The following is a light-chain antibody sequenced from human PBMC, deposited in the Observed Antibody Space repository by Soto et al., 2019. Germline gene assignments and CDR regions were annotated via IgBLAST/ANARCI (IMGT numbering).Light chain of an antibody. J-gene: IGKJ4*01. V-gene: IGKV3-15*01. CDR3: HKVNGWPPP. Sequence: EIVMMQSPATLSVSPGERATLSCRASQSVSSNLAWYQQKPGQTPKLLIYVASTRAPGIPARFSGSGSGKKFPLTISRPQVEGFGVYYCHKVNGWPPPFGGGTKGEVK. CDR1: QSVSSN. CDR2: VAS.